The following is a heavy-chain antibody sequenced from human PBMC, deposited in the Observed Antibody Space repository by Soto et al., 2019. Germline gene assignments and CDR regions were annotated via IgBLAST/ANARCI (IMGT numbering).Heavy chain of an antibody. J-gene: IGHJ3*02. CDR1: GYTFTSYY. V-gene: IGHV1-46*01. D-gene: IGHD1-26*01. CDR2: INPSGGTT. Sequence: AAVKVSCKASGYTFTSYYMHWVRQAPGQGLEWMGIINPSGGTTTYAQKFQGRVTMTRDTSTSTVYMELSSLTSEDTAVYYCARGTGMSSGRYYRGYDAFDIWGQGTTVTVSS. CDR3: ARGTGMSSGRYYRGYDAFDI.